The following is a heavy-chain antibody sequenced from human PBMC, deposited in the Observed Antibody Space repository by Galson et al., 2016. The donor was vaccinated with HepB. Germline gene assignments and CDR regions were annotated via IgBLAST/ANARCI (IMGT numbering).Heavy chain of an antibody. CDR3: TTPVRIPLWDT. Sequence: SLRLSCAASGFTFTNAWMSWVRQAPGKRLEWVGRIKAKKDGETKDYAAPVKGRFTVSRDDSRNMFYLQMNSLKIEDTAVYYCTTPVRIPLWDTWGRGTRVTVSS. V-gene: IGHV3-15*01. CDR1: GFTFTNAW. D-gene: IGHD3-16*01. CDR2: IKAKKDGETK. J-gene: IGHJ5*02.